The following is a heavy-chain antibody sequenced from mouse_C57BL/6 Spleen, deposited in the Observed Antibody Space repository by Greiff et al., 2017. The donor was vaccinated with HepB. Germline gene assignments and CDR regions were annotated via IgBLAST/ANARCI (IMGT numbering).Heavy chain of an antibody. J-gene: IGHJ1*03. CDR1: GFTFSNYW. D-gene: IGHD1-1*01. CDR2: IRLKSDNYAT. Sequence: EVKLVESGGGLVQPGGSMKLSCVASGFTFSNYWMNWVRQSPEKGLEWVAQIRLKSDNYATHYAESVKGRFTISRDDSKSSVYLKMNNLKAEDTGIYYCTGGSTTVVPNWYFDVWGTGTTVTVSS. V-gene: IGHV6-3*01. CDR3: TGGSTTVVPNWYFDV.